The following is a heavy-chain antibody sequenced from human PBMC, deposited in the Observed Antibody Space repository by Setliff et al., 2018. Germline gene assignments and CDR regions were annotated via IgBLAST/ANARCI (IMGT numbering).Heavy chain of an antibody. J-gene: IGHJ6*03. CDR1: GGSISSGSYY. D-gene: IGHD6-6*01. Sequence: SETLSLTCTVSGGSISSGSYYWSWIRQPAGKGLEWIGHIYSSGSTNYNPSLKSRVTISVDRSKNQFSLKLSSVIAADTAVYYCARDLYSSPSGGFYYYYYYMDVWGKGTTVTVSS. CDR3: ARDLYSSPSGGFYYYYYYMDV. V-gene: IGHV4-61*09. CDR2: IYSSGST.